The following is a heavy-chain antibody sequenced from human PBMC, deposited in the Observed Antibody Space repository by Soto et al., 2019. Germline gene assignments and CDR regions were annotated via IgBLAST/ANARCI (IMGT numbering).Heavy chain of an antibody. V-gene: IGHV1-3*01. Sequence: GASVKVSCKASGYTFTSYAMHWVRQAPGQRLEWMGWINAGNGNTKYSQKFQGRVTITRDTSASTAYMELSSLRSEDTAVYYCVRFSGIAVVCTGFFEYWCQGTLVTVSS. D-gene: IGHD6-19*01. CDR1: GYTFTSYA. CDR3: VRFSGIAVVCTGFFEY. J-gene: IGHJ4*02. CDR2: INAGNGNT.